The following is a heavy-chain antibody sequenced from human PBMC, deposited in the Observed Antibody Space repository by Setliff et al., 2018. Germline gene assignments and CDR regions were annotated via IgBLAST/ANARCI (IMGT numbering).Heavy chain of an antibody. V-gene: IGHV3-11*04. Sequence: LRLSCAASGFTFSDYYMSWIRQAPGKGLECISYITSSGSTIYYADSVKDRFTISRDNAKNSLYLQMNSLRAEDTAVYYCARDHVYGSQYYYYYYGMDVWGQGTTVTV. CDR1: GFTFSDYY. D-gene: IGHD3-10*01. J-gene: IGHJ6*02. CDR3: ARDHVYGSQYYYYYYGMDV. CDR2: ITSSGSTI.